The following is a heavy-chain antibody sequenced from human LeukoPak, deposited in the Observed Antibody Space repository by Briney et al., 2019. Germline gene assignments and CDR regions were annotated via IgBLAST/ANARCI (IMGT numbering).Heavy chain of an antibody. CDR1: GFILNNNY. Sequence: GGSLRLSCAASGFILNNNYMSWARQAPGKGREWVSVIYSGGSEYYADSVKGRFTISRDNSKNALYLQMNSLKAEDTAVYYCARGASLYSSGWYYAYWGQGTLVTVSS. CDR3: ARGASLYSSGWYYAY. CDR2: IYSGGSE. D-gene: IGHD6-19*01. V-gene: IGHV3-66*02. J-gene: IGHJ4*02.